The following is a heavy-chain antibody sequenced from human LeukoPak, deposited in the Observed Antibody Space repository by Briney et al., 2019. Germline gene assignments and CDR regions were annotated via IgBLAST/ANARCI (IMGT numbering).Heavy chain of an antibody. CDR1: GFTFSSYA. CDR3: AKEEPRASDAFDI. CDR2: INSAGST. Sequence: GGSLRLSCAASGFTFSSYAMSWVRQAPGKGLEWVSAINSAGSTYYGDSVRGRFTISRDNSKNTLYLQMNSLRAEDTAVYYCAKEEPRASDAFDIWGQGTMVTVSS. V-gene: IGHV3-23*01. D-gene: IGHD1-26*01. J-gene: IGHJ3*02.